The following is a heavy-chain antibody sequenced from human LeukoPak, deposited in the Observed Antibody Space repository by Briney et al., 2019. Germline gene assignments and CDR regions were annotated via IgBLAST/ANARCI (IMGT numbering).Heavy chain of an antibody. CDR3: ARGVKKGSVLLWFGELFNYYYYGMDV. V-gene: IGHV1-8*01. CDR2: MNPNSGNT. D-gene: IGHD3-10*01. CDR1: GYTFTSYD. J-gene: IGHJ6*02. Sequence: ASVKVSCKSSGYTFTSYDINWVRQATGQGLEWMGWMNPNSGNTGYAQTFQGRVTMTRNTSISTAYMELSSLRSEDTAVYYCARGVKKGSVLLWFGELFNYYYYGMDVWGQGTTVTVSS.